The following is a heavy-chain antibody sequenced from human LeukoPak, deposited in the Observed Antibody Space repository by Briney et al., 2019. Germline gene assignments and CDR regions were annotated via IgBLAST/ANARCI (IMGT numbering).Heavy chain of an antibody. CDR2: IYTSGST. D-gene: IGHD3-10*01. CDR1: GGSISSGSYY. V-gene: IGHV4-61*02. J-gene: IGHJ3*02. CDR3: ARMPVGSTMVRGDDAFDI. Sequence: SETLSLTCTVSGGSISSGSYYWSWIRQPAGKGLEWIGRIYTSGSTNYNPSLKSRVTISVDTSKNQFSLKLSSVTAADTAVYYCARMPVGSTMVRGDDAFDIWGQGTMVTVSS.